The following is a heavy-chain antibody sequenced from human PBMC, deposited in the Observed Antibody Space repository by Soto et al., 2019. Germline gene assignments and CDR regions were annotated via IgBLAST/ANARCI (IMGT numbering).Heavy chain of an antibody. CDR1: GGSISSGGYY. Sequence: QVQLQESGPGLVKPSQTLSLTCTVSGGSISSGGYYWSWIRQHPGKGLEWIAYIYYSGSTYYNPSFRSRLTISVDTSKNQFSLRLGSVTAADTAVYYCARAAGVGSTMNFDYWGQGTLVTVSS. V-gene: IGHV4-31*03. J-gene: IGHJ4*02. D-gene: IGHD1-26*01. CDR3: ARAAGVGSTMNFDY. CDR2: IYYSGST.